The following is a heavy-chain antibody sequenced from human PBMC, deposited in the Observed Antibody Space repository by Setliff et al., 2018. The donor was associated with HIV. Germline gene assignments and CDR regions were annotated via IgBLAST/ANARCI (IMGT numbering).Heavy chain of an antibody. J-gene: IGHJ4*02. CDR1: GGSISSSSYY. CDR2: IYYSGST. CDR3: ARDQGRDGYKRFDY. V-gene: IGHV4-39*07. Sequence: SETLSLTCTVSGGSISSSSYYWGWIRQPPGKGLEWIGSIYYSGSTYYNPSLKSRVTISVDTSKNQFSLKLSSVTAADTAVYYCARDQGRDGYKRFDYWGQGTLVTSPQ. D-gene: IGHD5-12*01.